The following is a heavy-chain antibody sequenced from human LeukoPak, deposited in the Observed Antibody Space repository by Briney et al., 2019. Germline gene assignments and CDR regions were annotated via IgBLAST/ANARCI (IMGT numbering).Heavy chain of an antibody. Sequence: QPGGSLRLSCAASGFTFSDFPMIWVRQAPGKGLEWVSSIFPSSDEIHYADSVKGRFTISRDNAKNTLHLQMNSLRAEDTAVYYCARGDSRGYYYTSGFDPWGQGTLVTVSS. J-gene: IGHJ5*02. CDR2: IFPSSDEI. D-gene: IGHD3-22*01. CDR3: ARGDSRGYYYTSGFDP. CDR1: GFTFSDFP. V-gene: IGHV3-23*01.